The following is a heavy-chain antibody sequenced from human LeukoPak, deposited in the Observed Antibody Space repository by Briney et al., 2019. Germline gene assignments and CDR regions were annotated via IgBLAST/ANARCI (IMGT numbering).Heavy chain of an antibody. J-gene: IGHJ4*02. CDR1: GFTFSSYS. V-gene: IGHV3-21*01. CDR2: ISSSSSYI. Sequence: PGGSLRLSCAASGFTFSSYSMNWVRQAPGKGLGWVSFISSSSSYIYYADSVKGRFTISRDNAKNSLYLQMNSLRAEDTAVYYCARGEYGSGSYHIDYWGQGTLVTVSS. CDR3: ARGEYGSGSYHIDY. D-gene: IGHD3-10*01.